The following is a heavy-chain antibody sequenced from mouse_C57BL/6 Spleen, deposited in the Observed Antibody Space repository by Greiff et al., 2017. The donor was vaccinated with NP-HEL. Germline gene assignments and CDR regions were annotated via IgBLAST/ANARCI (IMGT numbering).Heavy chain of an antibody. CDR2: ISGGGGNT. J-gene: IGHJ1*03. CDR1: GFTFSSYT. Sequence: DVMLVESGGGLVKPGGSLKLSCAASGFTFSSYTMSWVRQTPEKRLEWVATISGGGGNTYYPDSVKGRFTISRDNAKNTLYLQMSSLRSEDTALYYCARRPVCITTVGEGYFDVWGTGTTVTVSS. CDR3: ARRPVCITTVGEGYFDV. V-gene: IGHV5-9*01. D-gene: IGHD1-1*01.